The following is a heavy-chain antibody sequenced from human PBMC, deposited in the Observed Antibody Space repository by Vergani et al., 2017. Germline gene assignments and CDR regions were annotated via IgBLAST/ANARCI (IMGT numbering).Heavy chain of an antibody. Sequence: QVQLQQWGAGLLKPSETLSLTCAVYGGSFSGYYWSWIRQPPGKGLEWIGEINHSGSTNYNPSLKSRVTISVDTSKNQFSLKLSSVTAADPAVYYCARHDIVVVVSNWFDPWGQGTLVTVSS. D-gene: IGHD2-15*01. J-gene: IGHJ5*02. V-gene: IGHV4-34*01. CDR1: GGSFSGYY. CDR3: ARHDIVVVVSNWFDP. CDR2: INHSGST.